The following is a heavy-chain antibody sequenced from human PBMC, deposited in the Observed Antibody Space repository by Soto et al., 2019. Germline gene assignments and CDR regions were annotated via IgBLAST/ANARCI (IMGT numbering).Heavy chain of an antibody. J-gene: IGHJ6*03. CDR3: ARHMTTVTTGYYYYYMDV. CDR1: GYSFTSYW. V-gene: IGHV5-51*01. CDR2: IYPGDSDT. D-gene: IGHD4-17*01. Sequence: SLKISCKGSGYSFTSYWIGWVRQMPGKGLEWMGIIYPGDSDTRYSPSFQGQVTISADKSISTAYLQWSSLKASDTAMYYCARHMTTVTTGYYYYYMDVWGKGTTVTVSS.